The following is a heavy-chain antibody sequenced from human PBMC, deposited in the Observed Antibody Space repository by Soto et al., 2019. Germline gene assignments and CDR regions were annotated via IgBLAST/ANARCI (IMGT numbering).Heavy chain of an antibody. CDR1: GYTFTSYA. V-gene: IGHV1-3*01. Sequence: GASVKVSCKASGYTFTSYAMHWVRQAPGQRLEWMGWINAGNGNTKYSQKFQGRVTITRDTPASTAYMELSSLRSEDTAVYYCARDTITIFGVVNYWFDPWGQGTLVTVSS. J-gene: IGHJ5*02. CDR2: INAGNGNT. D-gene: IGHD3-3*01. CDR3: ARDTITIFGVVNYWFDP.